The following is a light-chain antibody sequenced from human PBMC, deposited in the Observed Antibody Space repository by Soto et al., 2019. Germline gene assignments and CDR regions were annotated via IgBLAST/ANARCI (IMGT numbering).Light chain of an antibody. Sequence: QSVLTQPASVSGSPGQSITISCTGTSSDVGFYNYVSWYQQYPGKAPKLIIYEVTKRPSEVPDRFSGSKSGNTASLTVSGLQAEDEADYFCCSHAGDNTYVFGTGTKVTVL. CDR3: CSHAGDNTYV. V-gene: IGLV2-8*01. CDR2: EVT. J-gene: IGLJ1*01. CDR1: SSDVGFYNY.